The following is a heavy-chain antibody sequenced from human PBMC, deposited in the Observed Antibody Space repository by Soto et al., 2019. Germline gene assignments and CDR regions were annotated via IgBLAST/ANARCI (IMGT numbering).Heavy chain of an antibody. Sequence: QVQLQESGPGLVKPSQTLSLTCTVSGGSISSGGYYWSWIRQHPGKGLEWIGYIYYSGSTYYNPSHXXXVTTSVDTSKXXFXLXXSSVTAADTAVYYCARGGPEDKGYCSSTSCYDLAYWGQGTLVTVSS. CDR1: GGSISSGGYY. CDR3: ARGGPEDKGYCSSTSCYDLAY. D-gene: IGHD2-2*01. V-gene: IGHV4-31*01. CDR2: IYYSGST. J-gene: IGHJ4*02.